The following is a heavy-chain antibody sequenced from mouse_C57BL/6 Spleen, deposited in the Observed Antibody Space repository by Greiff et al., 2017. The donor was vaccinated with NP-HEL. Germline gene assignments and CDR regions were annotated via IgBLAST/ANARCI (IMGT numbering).Heavy chain of an antibody. Sequence: EVQLQESGPGLVKPSQSLSLTCSVTGYSITSGYYWNWIRQFPGNKLEWMGYIRYDGSNNYNPSLKNRISITRDTSKNQFFRKLKSVTTEDTATYYCARDYDGYYVDYAMDYWGQGTSVTVAA. D-gene: IGHD2-3*01. J-gene: IGHJ4*01. CDR2: IRYDGSN. V-gene: IGHV3-6*01. CDR1: GYSITSGYY. CDR3: ARDYDGYYVDYAMDY.